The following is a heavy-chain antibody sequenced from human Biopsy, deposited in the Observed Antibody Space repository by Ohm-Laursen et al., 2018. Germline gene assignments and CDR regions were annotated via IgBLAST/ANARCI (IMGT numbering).Heavy chain of an antibody. CDR1: GFTLSSYS. D-gene: IGHD3-10*01. J-gene: IGHJ6*02. CDR2: ISSSSDNI. Sequence: SLRLSCTASGFTLSSYSMNWVRQTPGKGLEWVSTISSSSDNIYYVDSVKGQFTISRDNAKNSLYLQMNSLRAEDTAVYYCARSRGNSGIATIYYYGMDVWGQGTTVTVSS. V-gene: IGHV3-21*01. CDR3: ARSRGNSGIATIYYYGMDV.